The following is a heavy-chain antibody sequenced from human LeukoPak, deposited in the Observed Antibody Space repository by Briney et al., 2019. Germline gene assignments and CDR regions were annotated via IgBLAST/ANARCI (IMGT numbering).Heavy chain of an antibody. V-gene: IGHV4-59*08. D-gene: IGHD1-26*01. CDR1: GGSISSYY. J-gene: IGHJ3*02. CDR2: IYYSGST. CDR3: ARRDGNNDASDI. Sequence: PSETLSPTCTVSGGSISSYYWSWIRQPPGKGLEWIGYIYYSGSTNYNPSLKSRVTISVDTSKNQFSLRLSSVTAADTAVYYCARRDGNNDASDIWGQGTMVTVSS.